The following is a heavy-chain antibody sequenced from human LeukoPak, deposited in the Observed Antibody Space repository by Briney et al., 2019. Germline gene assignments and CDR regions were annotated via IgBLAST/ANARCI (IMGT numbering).Heavy chain of an antibody. CDR3: ARPYSGYDSHFDY. CDR1: GYTLSSYY. Sequence: GASVKVSCKASGYTLSSYYMHWVRQAPGQGLEWMGMINPSGGSTSYAQKFQGRVTMTRDTSTSTVYMELSSLRSEDTAVYYCARPYSGYDSHFDYWGQGTLVTVSS. CDR2: INPSGGST. D-gene: IGHD5-12*01. J-gene: IGHJ4*02. V-gene: IGHV1-46*01.